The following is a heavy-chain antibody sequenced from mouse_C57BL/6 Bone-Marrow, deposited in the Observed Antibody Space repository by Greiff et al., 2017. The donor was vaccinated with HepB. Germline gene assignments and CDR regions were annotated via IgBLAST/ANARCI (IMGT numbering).Heavy chain of an antibody. D-gene: IGHD2-1*01. Sequence: QVQLQQPGAELVMPVASVKLSCKASGYTFTSYWMHWVKQRPGQGLEWIGEIDPSDSYTNYNQKFKGKSTLTVDKSSSTAYMQLSSLTSEDSAVYYCASEGGNYGNYFDYWGQGTTLTVSS. CDR3: ASEGGNYGNYFDY. CDR1: GYTFTSYW. J-gene: IGHJ2*01. CDR2: IDPSDSYT. V-gene: IGHV1-69*01.